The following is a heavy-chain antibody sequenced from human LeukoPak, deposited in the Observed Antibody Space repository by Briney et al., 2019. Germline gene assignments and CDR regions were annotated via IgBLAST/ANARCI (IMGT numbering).Heavy chain of an antibody. J-gene: IGHJ4*02. CDR2: FSYTGST. V-gene: IGHV4-30-4*01. D-gene: IGHD5-18*01. CDR3: ARALNENSYAFDS. CDR1: GGSISSGVYY. Sequence: SETLSLTCTVSGGSISSGVYYWNWIRQPPGKGLEWTGYFSYTGSTYYNPSLKSRVSISVDTSKNQFSLRLMSVTAADTAVYHCARALNENSYAFDSWGQGTLVTVSS.